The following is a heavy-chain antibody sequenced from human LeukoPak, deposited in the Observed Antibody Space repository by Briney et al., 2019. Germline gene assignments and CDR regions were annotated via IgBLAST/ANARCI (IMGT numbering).Heavy chain of an antibody. J-gene: IGHJ4*02. CDR1: GFTFSNYA. Sequence: GGSLRLSCAASGFTFSNYAMSWVRQAPGKGLEWVSAISGSGGSTYYADSVKGRFTISRDNSKNTLSLQMNSLRAEDTAVYYCAKDSEEEGSYFDYWGQGTLVTVSS. V-gene: IGHV3-23*01. D-gene: IGHD3-10*01. CDR2: ISGSGGST. CDR3: AKDSEEEGSYFDY.